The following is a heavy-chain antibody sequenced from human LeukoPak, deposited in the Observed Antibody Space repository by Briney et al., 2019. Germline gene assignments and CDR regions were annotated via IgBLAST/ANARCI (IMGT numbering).Heavy chain of an antibody. Sequence: GSLRLSCGASGFSFSDYYMSWIRLAPGRGLEWLSYISGSGNMIYYADSVKGRFTVSRDNAKNSLYLQMSSLRIEDTAVYYCARFGDCSNAYCYLFSYWGQGTLVTVSS. CDR2: ISGSGNMI. D-gene: IGHD2-15*01. J-gene: IGHJ4*02. CDR1: GFSFSDYY. V-gene: IGHV3-11*01. CDR3: ARFGDCSNAYCYLFSY.